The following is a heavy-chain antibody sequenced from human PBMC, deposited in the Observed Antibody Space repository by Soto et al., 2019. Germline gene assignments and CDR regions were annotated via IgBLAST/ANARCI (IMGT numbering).Heavy chain of an antibody. V-gene: IGHV4-59*01. Sequence: ETLSLTCTVSGGSISSYYWSWIRQPPGKGLEWIGYIYYSGSTNYNPSLKSRVTISVDTSKNQFSLKLSSVTAADTAVYYCARKWGREGWAFDPWCQGTLVTVSS. J-gene: IGHJ5*02. D-gene: IGHD1-26*01. CDR2: IYYSGST. CDR1: GGSISSYY. CDR3: ARKWGREGWAFDP.